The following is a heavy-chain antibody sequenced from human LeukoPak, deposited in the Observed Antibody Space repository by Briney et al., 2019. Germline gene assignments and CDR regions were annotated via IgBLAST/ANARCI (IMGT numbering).Heavy chain of an antibody. V-gene: IGHV4-4*02. Sequence: SGTPSLTCAVSGDSISSSNYWSWVRQPPGKGLEWIGEISHSGSTNYNPSLESRVTISVDKSKNQFSLKLNSVTAADTAIYFCARVTGTTPFDYWGQGILVTVSS. J-gene: IGHJ4*02. CDR1: GDSISSSNY. CDR3: ARVTGTTPFDY. CDR2: ISHSGST. D-gene: IGHD1-1*01.